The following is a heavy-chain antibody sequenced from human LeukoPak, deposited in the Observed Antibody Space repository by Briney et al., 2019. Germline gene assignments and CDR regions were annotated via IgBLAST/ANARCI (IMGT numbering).Heavy chain of an antibody. CDR1: GGTFSCYA. V-gene: IGHV1-69*04. CDR3: ARVPPDFWSGYRNYYYGMDV. CDR2: IIPILGIA. Sequence: GASVKVSCKASGGTFSCYAISWVRQAPGQGLEWMGRIIPILGIANYAQKFQGRVTITADKSTSTAYMELSSLRSEDTAVYYCARVPPDFWSGYRNYYYGMDVWGQGTTVTVSS. D-gene: IGHD3-3*01. J-gene: IGHJ6*02.